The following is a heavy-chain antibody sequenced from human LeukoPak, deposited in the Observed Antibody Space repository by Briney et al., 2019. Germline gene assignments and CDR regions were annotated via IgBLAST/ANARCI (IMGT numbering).Heavy chain of an antibody. Sequence: ASVKVSCKASGGTFSSYAISWVRQAPGQGLEWMGGIIPIFGTANYAQKFQGRVTMTTDTATTTAYMELRSLRSDDTAVYYCARAYNSGWVDYWGQGTLVTVSS. D-gene: IGHD6-19*01. J-gene: IGHJ4*02. V-gene: IGHV1-69*05. CDR2: IIPIFGTA. CDR1: GGTFSSYA. CDR3: ARAYNSGWVDY.